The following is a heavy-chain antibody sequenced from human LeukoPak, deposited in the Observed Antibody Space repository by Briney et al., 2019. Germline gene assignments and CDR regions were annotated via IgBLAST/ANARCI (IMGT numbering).Heavy chain of an antibody. CDR2: IYPGDSDT. D-gene: IGHD6-19*01. J-gene: IGHJ4*02. V-gene: IGHV5-51*01. Sequence: GESLKISCKGSGYSFTSYWIGWVRQMPGKGLEWMGIIYPGDSDTRYSPSFQGQVTISADKSINTAYLQWSSLKASDTAMYYCARGIFSSGWASDYWGQGTLVTVSS. CDR3: ARGIFSSGWASDY. CDR1: GYSFTSYW.